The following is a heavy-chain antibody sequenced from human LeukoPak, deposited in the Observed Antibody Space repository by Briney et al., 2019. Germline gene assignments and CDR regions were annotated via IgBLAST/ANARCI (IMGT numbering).Heavy chain of an antibody. D-gene: IGHD3-10*01. CDR3: VKTLKYYGSGRGLFDS. Sequence: PGGSLRLSSSASGFTFSSSAMYWVRQAPGKGLEYVSAFSSDGSSTFYADSVKGRFTISRDNSKNMLYLQMSSLGADDTAVYYCVKTLKYYGSGRGLFDSWGQGILVTVSS. CDR1: GFTFSSSA. V-gene: IGHV3-64D*06. CDR2: FSSDGSST. J-gene: IGHJ4*02.